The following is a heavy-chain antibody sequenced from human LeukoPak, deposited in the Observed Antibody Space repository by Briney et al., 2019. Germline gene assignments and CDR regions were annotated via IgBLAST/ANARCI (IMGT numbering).Heavy chain of an antibody. D-gene: IGHD2-21*01. CDR2: IYYSGNT. Sequence: ASETLSLTCTVSGGSISNYYWSWIRQPPGKGLEWIGFIYYSGNTNYNPSLKSRVTISVDTPKSQFSLNLTSVTAADTAVYYCARVAIVVGAFDIWGQGTMVTVSS. J-gene: IGHJ3*02. CDR1: GGSISNYY. CDR3: ARVAIVVGAFDI. V-gene: IGHV4-59*01.